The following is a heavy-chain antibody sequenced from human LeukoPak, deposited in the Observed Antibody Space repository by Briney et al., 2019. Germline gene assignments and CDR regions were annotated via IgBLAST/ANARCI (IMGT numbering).Heavy chain of an antibody. V-gene: IGHV4-4*07. CDR2: IYTSGST. CDR1: GGSISSYY. CDR3: ARCGGRGSSWGYYFDY. J-gene: IGHJ4*02. Sequence: PETLSLTCTVSGGSISSYYWSWIRQPAGKGLEWIGRIYTSGSTNYNPSLKSRVTMSVDTSKNQFSLKRSSVTAAHTAVYYCARCGGRGSSWGYYFDYWGQGTLVTVSS. D-gene: IGHD6-13*01.